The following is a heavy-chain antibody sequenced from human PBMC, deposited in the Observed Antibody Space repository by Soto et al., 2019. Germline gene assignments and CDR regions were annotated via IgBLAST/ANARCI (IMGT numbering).Heavy chain of an antibody. CDR1: GYTFTDSY. J-gene: IGHJ4*02. D-gene: IGHD6-25*01. Sequence: QVQLVQSGAEVKEPGASVNISCKASGYTFTDSYLHWVRQAPGQGLEWMGCINPNSGDSEYAQRFQGRVTMTGDRSITIAYRALSTLRSDDTAVYYCAIKAAPLLVGTALFDNWVEGTLVTVSS. CDR3: AIKAAPLLVGTALFDN. CDR2: INPNSGDS. V-gene: IGHV1-2*02.